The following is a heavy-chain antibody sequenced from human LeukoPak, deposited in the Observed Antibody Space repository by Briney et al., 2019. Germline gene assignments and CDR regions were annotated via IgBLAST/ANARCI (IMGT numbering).Heavy chain of an antibody. J-gene: IGHJ4*02. CDR2: INPNSGGT. CDR1: GYTFTNHD. D-gene: IGHD6-19*01. V-gene: IGHV1-2*02. CDR3: ATAAVADFLDY. Sequence: ASVKVSCKASGYTFTNHDMHWVRQAPGQRLEWMGWINPNSGGTNYAQKFQGRVTMTRDTSISTAYMELSRLRSDDTAVYYCATAAVADFLDYWGQGTLVTVSS.